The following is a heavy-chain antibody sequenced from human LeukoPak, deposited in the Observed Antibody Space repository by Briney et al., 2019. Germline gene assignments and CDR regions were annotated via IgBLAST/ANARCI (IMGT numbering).Heavy chain of an antibody. J-gene: IGHJ4*02. D-gene: IGHD3-10*01. CDR1: GITVSNYD. CDR2: IRESGGGT. CDR3: AKDPSRVFDY. Sequence: AGGSLRLSCVVSGITVSNYDTSWVRQAPGKGLEWVAGIRESGGGTNYADSVKGRFTISRDNSKNTLYPQMNSLRAEDTAVYYCAKDPSRVFDYWGQGTLVTVSS. V-gene: IGHV3-23*01.